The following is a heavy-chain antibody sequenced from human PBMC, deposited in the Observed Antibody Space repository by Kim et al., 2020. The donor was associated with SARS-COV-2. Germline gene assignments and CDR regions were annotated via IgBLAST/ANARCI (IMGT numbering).Heavy chain of an antibody. J-gene: IGHJ5*02. Sequence: TNYNPSLQGRVTMSVDTSKDQFSLKLSSVPAADTAVYYCARELLHNWFDPWGQGTLVTVSS. CDR2: T. V-gene: IGHV4-4*07. D-gene: IGHD2-15*01. CDR3: ARELLHNWFDP.